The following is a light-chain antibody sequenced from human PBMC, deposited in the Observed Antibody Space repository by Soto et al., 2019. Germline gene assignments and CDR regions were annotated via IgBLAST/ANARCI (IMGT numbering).Light chain of an antibody. V-gene: IGKV3-15*01. CDR3: QQYNKWPLT. CDR1: QSVSGN. Sequence: EIVMTQSPVTLSVSPGGRATLSCRASQSVSGNLAWYQQKVGQAPRLLIYGASTRATGIPARFSGSGSGTEFTLTIRSLQSEDFAVYYCQQYNKWPLTFGGGTKVEIK. J-gene: IGKJ4*01. CDR2: GAS.